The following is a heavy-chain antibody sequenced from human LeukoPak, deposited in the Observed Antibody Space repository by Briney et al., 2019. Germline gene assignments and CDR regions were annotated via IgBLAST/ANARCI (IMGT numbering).Heavy chain of an antibody. J-gene: IGHJ4*02. CDR1: GGSFSGYY. CDR3: AREDGFGEFY. V-gene: IGHV4-34*01. Sequence: SETLSLTCAVYGGSFSGYYWSWIRQPPGKGLEWIGEINHSGSTNYNPSLKSRVTISVDTSKSQFSLKLSSVTAADTAVYYCAREDGFGEFYWGQGTLVTVSS. CDR2: INHSGST. D-gene: IGHD3-10*01.